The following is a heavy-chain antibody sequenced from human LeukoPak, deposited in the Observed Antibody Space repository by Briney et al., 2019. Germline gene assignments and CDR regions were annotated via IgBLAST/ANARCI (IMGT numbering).Heavy chain of an antibody. CDR1: GFPFSSYG. Sequence: PGGSLRLSCAASGFPFSSYGMHWVRQAPGKGLEWVAVLSDDGTNKYYGDSVKGRFTISRDNSKNTLYLQMNSLRVEDTAVYYCAKDTDYGDHTVDYWGQGILVTVSS. D-gene: IGHD4-17*01. J-gene: IGHJ4*02. CDR2: LSDDGTNK. V-gene: IGHV3-30*18. CDR3: AKDTDYGDHTVDY.